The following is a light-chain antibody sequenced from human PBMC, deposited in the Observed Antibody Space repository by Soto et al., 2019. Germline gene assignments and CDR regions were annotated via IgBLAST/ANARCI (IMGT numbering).Light chain of an antibody. CDR1: QDIANY. V-gene: IGKV1-17*03. CDR3: LRHNDYPWT. CDR2: AAS. Sequence: DFQMTQSPSAMSASVGDRVTITCRASQDIANYLAWFQQKPGKVPERLIFAASSLQSGVPSRFSGSKTWTEFTLTISSLQPEDSATYYCLRHNDYPWTFGQGTK. J-gene: IGKJ1*01.